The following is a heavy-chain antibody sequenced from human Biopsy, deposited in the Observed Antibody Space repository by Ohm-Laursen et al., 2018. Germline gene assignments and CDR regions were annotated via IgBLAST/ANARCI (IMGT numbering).Heavy chain of an antibody. CDR2: ISYDQITK. Sequence: SLRLSCAASGFTFRTYGMHWVRLAPGKGLEWVAVISYDQITKHYADSVRGRFNISRDNSKNTLYLQVNSLRAEDTAVYYCAKDLSVYYYYGIDVWGQGTTVTVSS. CDR3: AKDLSVYYYYGIDV. J-gene: IGHJ6*02. CDR1: GFTFRTYG. D-gene: IGHD5/OR15-5a*01. V-gene: IGHV3-30*18.